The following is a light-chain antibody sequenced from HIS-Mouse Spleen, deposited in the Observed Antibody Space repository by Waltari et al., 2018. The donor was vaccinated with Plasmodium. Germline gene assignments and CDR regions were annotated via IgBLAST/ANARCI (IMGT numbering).Light chain of an antibody. CDR3: QQYNSYSWT. CDR2: KAS. Sequence: DIEMIQSPSTLSASGGDCITIRCRANKSISIWFAWYQQKPGKVPKLLIYKASSLESGVPSRFSGSGSGTEFTLTISSLQPDDFATYYCQQYNSYSWTFGQGTKVEIK. J-gene: IGKJ1*01. CDR1: KSISIW. V-gene: IGKV1-5*03.